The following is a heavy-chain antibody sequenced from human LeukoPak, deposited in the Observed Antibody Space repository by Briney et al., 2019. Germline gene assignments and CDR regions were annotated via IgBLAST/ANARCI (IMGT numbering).Heavy chain of an antibody. J-gene: IGHJ4*02. D-gene: IGHD2-15*01. CDR1: GDSVSSNSAA. V-gene: IGHV6-1*01. CDR2: TYYRSKWYN. CDR3: ARDRSRAYHFDY. Sequence: SQTLSLTCTISGDSVSSNSAAWNWIRQSPSRGLEWLRRTYYRSKWYNDYAMSVKSRITISPYTSKNQFFLQLNSVTPEDTAVYYCARDRSRAYHFDYWGQGTLVTVSS.